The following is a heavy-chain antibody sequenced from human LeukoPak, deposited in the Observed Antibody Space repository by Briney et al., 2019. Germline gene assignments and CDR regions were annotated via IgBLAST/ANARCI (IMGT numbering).Heavy chain of an antibody. CDR1: GFTFSSYG. Sequence: GGSLRLSCAASGFTFSSYGMSWVRQAPGKGLEWVSGISGNSGTTYYADSVKGRFTISRDNSKNTLYLQMNSLRAEDTAVYYCAKDHTVGATFGVYFDYWGQGTLVTVSS. CDR3: AKDHTVGATFGVYFDY. CDR2: ISGNSGTT. D-gene: IGHD1-26*01. J-gene: IGHJ4*02. V-gene: IGHV3-23*01.